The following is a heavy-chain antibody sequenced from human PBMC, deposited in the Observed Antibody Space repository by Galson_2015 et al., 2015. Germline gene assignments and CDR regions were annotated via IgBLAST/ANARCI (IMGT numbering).Heavy chain of an antibody. V-gene: IGHV3-30-3*01. CDR1: GFTFSSYA. D-gene: IGHD2-2*01. CDR2: ISYDGSNK. J-gene: IGHJ3*02. CDR3: TRDNIYIVVVPAGGGAFDI. Sequence: SLRLSCAASGFTFSSYAMHWVRQAPGKGLEWVAVISYDGSNKYYADSVKGRFTISRDNYKNTLYLQMNSLRAEDTAVYYCTRDNIYIVVVPAGGGAFDIWGQWTMVTLSS.